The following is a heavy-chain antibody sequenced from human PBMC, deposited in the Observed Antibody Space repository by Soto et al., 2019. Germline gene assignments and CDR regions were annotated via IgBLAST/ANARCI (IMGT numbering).Heavy chain of an antibody. Sequence: QVQLVQSGAEVKKPGASVKVSCKASGYTFTSFYMHWVRQAPGQGLEWMGIINASGTTTDYAQKFQGGVTMIRDTSTRTYFMELSRLTSEATAVYYCAKPQVARHYYYGMTVWGQGTAVTVSA. CDR1: GYTFTSFY. J-gene: IGHJ6*01. V-gene: IGHV1-46*01. CDR2: INASGTTT. CDR3: AKPQVARHYYYGMTV.